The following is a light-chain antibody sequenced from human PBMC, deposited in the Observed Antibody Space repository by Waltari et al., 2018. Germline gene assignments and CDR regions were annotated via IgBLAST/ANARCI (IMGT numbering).Light chain of an antibody. Sequence: QSALTQPRSVSGSPGQSVTISCTGTSRYVGGYNFVSWYQHLPGKAPKLIIYDVSERPSGVPDRFSGSKSGNTASLTISGLQAEDEADYYCCSYTGSHTLGVFGTGTKVTVL. CDR3: CSYTGSHTLGV. J-gene: IGLJ1*01. V-gene: IGLV2-11*01. CDR2: DVS. CDR1: SRYVGGYNF.